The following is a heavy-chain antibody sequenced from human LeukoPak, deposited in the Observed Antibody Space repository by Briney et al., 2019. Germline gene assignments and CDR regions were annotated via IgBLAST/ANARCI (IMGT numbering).Heavy chain of an antibody. V-gene: IGHV3-23*01. CDR2: ISGNGDNT. D-gene: IGHD2-15*01. J-gene: IGHJ4*02. Sequence: LAGGSLRLSCAASGFTFSSYAMSWVRQAPGKGLEWVSVISGNGDNTYYADSVKGQFTISRDNSRNMVYLQMNGLRAEDTAVYYCAKEGYCRGYTCYRVLDYWGQGILVTVSS. CDR3: AKEGYCRGYTCYRVLDY. CDR1: GFTFSSYA.